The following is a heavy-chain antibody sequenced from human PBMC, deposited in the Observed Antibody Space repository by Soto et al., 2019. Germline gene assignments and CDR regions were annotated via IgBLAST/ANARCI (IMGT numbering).Heavy chain of an antibody. CDR1: RGSITSRWSY. V-gene: IGHV4-39*01. Sequence: FETLSLARPGSRGSITSRWSYRGRNRQPPGKGLEWIGSIYYSGSTYYNPSLKSRVTISVDTSKNQFSLKLSSVTAADTAVYYCARPFGIAKIMDAFDIWGQGTMVTVS. CDR3: ARPFGIAKIMDAFDI. J-gene: IGHJ3*02. CDR2: IYYSGST. D-gene: IGHD6-13*01.